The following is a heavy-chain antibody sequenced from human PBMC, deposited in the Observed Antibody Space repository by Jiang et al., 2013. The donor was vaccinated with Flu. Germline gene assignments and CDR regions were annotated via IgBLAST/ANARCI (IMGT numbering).Heavy chain of an antibody. CDR2: VWYDGSYK. CDR3: SRGNSGDHYLDY. D-gene: IGHD1-26*01. CDR1: GFTLSNHG. Sequence: VQLLESGGGVVQPGRSLRLSCAVYGFTLSNHGMHWVRQAPGKGLEWVAVVWYDGSYKYYADSVKGRFTVSRDNSKDTLYLQMDSVRVEDTAVYYCSRGNSGDHYLDYWGQGTLVTVSS. V-gene: IGHV3-33*01. J-gene: IGHJ4*02.